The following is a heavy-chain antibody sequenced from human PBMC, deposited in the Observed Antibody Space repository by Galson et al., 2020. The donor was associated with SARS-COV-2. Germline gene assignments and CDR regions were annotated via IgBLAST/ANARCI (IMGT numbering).Heavy chain of an antibody. Sequence: GGSLRLSCAASGFTFSGSAVHWVRQASGKGLEWVGRIRNKANSFATTYAASVKGRFAISRDDSKNTAYLQMNSLKTEDTAVYYCARVTGYSASWDDYYYYYGMDVWGQGTTVTVSS. CDR1: GFTFSGSA. CDR2: IRNKANSFAT. J-gene: IGHJ6*02. D-gene: IGHD6-13*01. V-gene: IGHV3-73*01. CDR3: ARVTGYSASWDDYYYYYGMDV.